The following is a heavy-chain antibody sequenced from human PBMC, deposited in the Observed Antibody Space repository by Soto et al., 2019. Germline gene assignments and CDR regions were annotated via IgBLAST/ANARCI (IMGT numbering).Heavy chain of an antibody. CDR3: ARVSHNYDILTGYLDY. Sequence: SVKVSCKASGGTFSSYAISWVRQAPGQGLEWMGGIIPIFGTANYAQKFQGRVTITADESTSTAYMELSSLRSEDTAVYYCARVSHNYDILTGYLDYWGQGTLVTVSS. CDR2: IIPIFGTA. V-gene: IGHV1-69*13. J-gene: IGHJ4*02. CDR1: GGTFSSYA. D-gene: IGHD3-9*01.